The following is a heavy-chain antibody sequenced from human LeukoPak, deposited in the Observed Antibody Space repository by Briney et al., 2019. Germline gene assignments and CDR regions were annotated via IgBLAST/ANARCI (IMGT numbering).Heavy chain of an antibody. J-gene: IGHJ6*03. D-gene: IGHD2-2*02. CDR2: IKQDGSEK. CDR1: GFTFSTYL. Sequence: GGALRLSCAASGFTFSTYLMSWVRQAPGKGLEGVANIKQDGSEKYYVDSVKGRFTISIDNAKTSLSLPMTSLRADDTAVSYCASHSEYCSSPSCYTPDHTGYMDVWGKGTTVTVSS. V-gene: IGHV3-7*01. CDR3: ASHSEYCSSPSCYTPDHTGYMDV.